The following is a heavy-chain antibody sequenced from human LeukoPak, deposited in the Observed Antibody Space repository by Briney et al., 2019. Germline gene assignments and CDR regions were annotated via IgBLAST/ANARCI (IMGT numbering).Heavy chain of an antibody. D-gene: IGHD6-6*01. J-gene: IGHJ4*02. Sequence: PGESLRLSCAASGFTFNNAWMSWVRQAPGKGLEWVGRIKSKTDGGTAEYAAPVKGRFTTSRDNSKNTLYLQMNSLRAADTAVYYCARDKGTSYLSSFDYWGQGTLVTVSS. CDR2: IKSKTDGGTA. V-gene: IGHV3-15*01. CDR1: GFTFNNAW. CDR3: ARDKGTSYLSSFDY.